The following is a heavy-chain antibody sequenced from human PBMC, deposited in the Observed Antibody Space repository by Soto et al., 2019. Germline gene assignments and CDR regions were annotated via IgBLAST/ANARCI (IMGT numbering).Heavy chain of an antibody. J-gene: IGHJ6*02. CDR1: GGTFNSYA. D-gene: IGHD1-1*01. V-gene: IGHV1-69*12. CDR2: SIPIFGTT. Sequence: QVQLVQSGAEVKKPGSSVKVSCKASGGTFNSYAIDWVRQAPGQGLEWMGGSIPIFGTTNYPQKLQGRVKLTADESTREAYMELSTLRSEDTAVYYWARGIVTGSEYNYYYYGMDVWGQGTTVTVSS. CDR3: ARGIVTGSEYNYYYYGMDV.